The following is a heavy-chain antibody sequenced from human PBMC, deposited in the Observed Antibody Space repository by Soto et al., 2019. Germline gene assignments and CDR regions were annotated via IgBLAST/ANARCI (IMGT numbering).Heavy chain of an antibody. CDR3: ARGVLMATTTADI. CDR2: IWYDGSNK. J-gene: IGHJ3*02. CDR1: GFTFSSYG. Sequence: VQLVESGGGLVKPGGSLRLSCAASGFTFSSYGMHWVRQAPGKGLEWVAVIWYDGSNKYYADSVKGRFTISRDNSKNTLYLQMNSLRAEDTAVYYCARGVLMATTTADIWGQGTMVTVSS. V-gene: IGHV3-33*08. D-gene: IGHD5-12*01.